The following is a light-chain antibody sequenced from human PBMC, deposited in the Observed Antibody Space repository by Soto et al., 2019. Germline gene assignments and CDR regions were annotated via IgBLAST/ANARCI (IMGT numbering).Light chain of an antibody. CDR1: QSVSSN. Sequence: EIVMTQSPATLSVSPGERATLSCRASQSVSSNLAWYQQKPGQAPRLLIYGASTRATGIPARFSGSGSGTEFTLNISSLQSEEFEVYYCQQYNNWPRTFGQGTKVEIK. V-gene: IGKV3-15*01. CDR2: GAS. CDR3: QQYNNWPRT. J-gene: IGKJ1*01.